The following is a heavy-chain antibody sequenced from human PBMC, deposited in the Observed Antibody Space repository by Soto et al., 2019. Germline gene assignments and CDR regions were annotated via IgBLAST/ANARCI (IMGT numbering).Heavy chain of an antibody. CDR3: ARGSDSSGYYSNYYYYGMDV. V-gene: IGHV4-34*01. Sequence: TLSLTCAVYGGSFSGYYWSWIRQPPGKGLEWIGEINHSGSTNYNPSLKSRVTISVDTSKNQFSLKLSSVTAADTAVYYCARGSDSSGYYSNYYYYGMDVWGQGTTVTVSS. CDR2: INHSGST. J-gene: IGHJ6*02. CDR1: GGSFSGYY. D-gene: IGHD3-22*01.